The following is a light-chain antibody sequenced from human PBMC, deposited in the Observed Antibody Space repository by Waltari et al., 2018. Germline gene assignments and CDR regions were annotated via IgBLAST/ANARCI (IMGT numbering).Light chain of an antibody. CDR3: MQGTHWPYS. V-gene: IGKV2D-30*01. J-gene: IGKJ2*03. Sequence: DVVLTQSPLSLPVTLGQPASISCRSSQSLVSSDGNTYLNWFQQRPGNSPRRLIYKVSNWDSWVPDRFSGSGSDTDFTLKISRVDAEDVGVYYCMQGTHWPYSFGQGTKLEI. CDR1: QSLVSSDGNTY. CDR2: KVS.